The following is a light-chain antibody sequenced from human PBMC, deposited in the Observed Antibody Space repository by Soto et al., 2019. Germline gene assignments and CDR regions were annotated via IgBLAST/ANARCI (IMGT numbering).Light chain of an antibody. J-gene: IGLJ1*01. V-gene: IGLV2-14*01. Sequence: QSVLTQPASVSGSPGQSITISCTGTSSDVGGYNYVSWYQQHPGKAPKLMIYDVSNRPSGVSNRFSGSKSGNTASLTISGLQAEDEADYYCSSYTSSSRYFFGPGTKVTVL. CDR3: SSYTSSSRYF. CDR2: DVS. CDR1: SSDVGGYNY.